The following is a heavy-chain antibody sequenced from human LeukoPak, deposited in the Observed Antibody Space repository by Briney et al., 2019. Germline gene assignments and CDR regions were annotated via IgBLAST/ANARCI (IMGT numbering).Heavy chain of an antibody. CDR2: TLSRYKLYN. Sequence: SQTLSLTCAISADSVSSNSAAWNWTRQSPSRALEWLGRTLSRYKLYNDYAVSVKSRISVNPDTSKNQFTLQLISVTPEDTAMYYCARGVLGSGGLFDSWGQGTLVTVSS. J-gene: IGHJ4*02. CDR3: ARGVLGSGGLFDS. CDR1: ADSVSSNSAA. V-gene: IGHV6-1*01. D-gene: IGHD2-8*02.